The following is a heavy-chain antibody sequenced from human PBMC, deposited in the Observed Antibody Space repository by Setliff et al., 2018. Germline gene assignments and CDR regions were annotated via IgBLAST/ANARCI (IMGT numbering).Heavy chain of an antibody. J-gene: IGHJ4*02. Sequence: GGSLRLSCAASGFIFDDYAMHWVRQAPGKGLMWVSYIKSDGSNTHYADSVEGRFTISRDNAKNTLYLQMNSLRAEDTAVYYCARGGCSATSCLDYWGQGILVTVSS. V-gene: IGHV3-74*01. CDR1: GFIFDDYA. CDR2: IKSDGSNT. D-gene: IGHD2-2*01. CDR3: ARGGCSATSCLDY.